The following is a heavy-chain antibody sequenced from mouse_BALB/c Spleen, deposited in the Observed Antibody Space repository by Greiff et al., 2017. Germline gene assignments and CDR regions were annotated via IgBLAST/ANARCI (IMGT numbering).Heavy chain of an antibody. CDR3: ARWDTVVPPDY. CDR1: GCTFTSYW. J-gene: IGHJ2*01. D-gene: IGHD1-1*01. V-gene: IGHV1-87*01. Sequence: QVQLQQSGAELARPGASVKLSCKASGCTFTSYWMQWVKQRPGQGLEWIGAIYPGDGDTRYTQKFKGKATLTADKSSSTAYMQLSSLASEDSAVYYCARWDTVVPPDYWGQGTTLTVSS. CDR2: IYPGDGDT.